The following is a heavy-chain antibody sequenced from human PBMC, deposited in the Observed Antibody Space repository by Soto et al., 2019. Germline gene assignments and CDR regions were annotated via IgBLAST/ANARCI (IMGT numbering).Heavy chain of an antibody. J-gene: IGHJ4*02. D-gene: IGHD6-13*01. V-gene: IGHV4-31*03. CDR2: VYYSGST. CDR1: GGSISSGGYY. CDR3: ASIHFPTSIAAAGSSLFDY. Sequence: SETLSLTCTVSGGSISSGGYYWSWIRQHPGKGLEWIGYVYYSGSTYYNPSLKSRVTISVDTSKNQFSLKLSSVTAADTAVYYCASIHFPTSIAAAGSSLFDYWGQGTLVTVSS.